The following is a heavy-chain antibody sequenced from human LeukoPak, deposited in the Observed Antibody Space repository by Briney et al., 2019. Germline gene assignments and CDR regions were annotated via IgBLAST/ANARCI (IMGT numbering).Heavy chain of an antibody. J-gene: IGHJ4*02. CDR2: INSDGSST. Sequence: PGGSLRLSCAASGFTFSYYAMAWVRQAAGKGLVWVSRINSDGSSTNYADAVKGRFTISRDNAKNTLYLQMNSLRAEDTAVYYCARGEGNKYGSIDYWGQGTLVTVSS. D-gene: IGHD1/OR15-1a*01. CDR1: GFTFSYYA. V-gene: IGHV3-74*01. CDR3: ARGEGNKYGSIDY.